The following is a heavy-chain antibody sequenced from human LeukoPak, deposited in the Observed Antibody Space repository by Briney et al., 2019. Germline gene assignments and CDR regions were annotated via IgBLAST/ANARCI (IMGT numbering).Heavy chain of an antibody. CDR3: AKVSKGWPYFFDS. V-gene: IGHV4-61*01. D-gene: IGHD6-19*01. CDR2: IYQNGNT. CDR1: GGSVSSISYY. Sequence: SETRSLTSTVAGGSVSSISYYWNWILHYPGKGLEWIGHIYQNGNTNYFPSLETRVIISVDTSKNQFSLKLRSVTAADTAVYSCAKVSKGWPYFFDSWGQGIQVTVSS. J-gene: IGHJ4*02.